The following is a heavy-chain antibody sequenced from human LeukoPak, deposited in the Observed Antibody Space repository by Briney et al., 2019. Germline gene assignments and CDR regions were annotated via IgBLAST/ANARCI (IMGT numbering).Heavy chain of an antibody. CDR3: ARVFRGAVTSNWFDP. V-gene: IGHV4-59*01. CDR2: ISPSGNS. J-gene: IGHJ5*02. CDR1: GDSISDFY. Sequence: SETLSLTCTVSGDSISDFYWTWIRQTPGKGLEWIGFISPSGNSNYSPSLESRVSFSLDTSKSQFSLSPKSVTAADTAVYYCARVFRGAVTSNWFDPWGQGILVTVSS. D-gene: IGHD3-3*01.